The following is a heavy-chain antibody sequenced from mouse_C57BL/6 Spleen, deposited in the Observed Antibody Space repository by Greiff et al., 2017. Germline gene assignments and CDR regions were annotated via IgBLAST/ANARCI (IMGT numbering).Heavy chain of an antibody. CDR3: AKYRDYDGGAWFAY. CDR1: GYTFTDYY. V-gene: IGHV1-26*01. D-gene: IGHD2-4*01. Sequence: VQLQQSGPELVKPGASVKISCKASGYTFTDYYMNWVKQSHGKSLEWIGDINPNNGGTSYNQKFKGTATLTVDKSSSTAYMELRSLTSEDSAVYFCAKYRDYDGGAWFAYWGQGTLVTVSA. J-gene: IGHJ3*01. CDR2: INPNNGGT.